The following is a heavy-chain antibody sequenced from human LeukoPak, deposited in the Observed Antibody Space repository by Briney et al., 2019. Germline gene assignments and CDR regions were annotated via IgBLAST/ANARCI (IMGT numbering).Heavy chain of an antibody. CDR1: GYTFTSYG. Sequence: GAPVKVSCKASGYTFTSYGISWVRQAPGQGLEWMGWISAYNGNTNYAQKLQGRVTMTTDTSTSTAYMELRSLRSDDTAVYYCARVEGDSSPRSHDYWGQGTLVTVSS. CDR3: ARVEGDSSPRSHDY. J-gene: IGHJ4*02. D-gene: IGHD3-22*01. CDR2: ISAYNGNT. V-gene: IGHV1-18*01.